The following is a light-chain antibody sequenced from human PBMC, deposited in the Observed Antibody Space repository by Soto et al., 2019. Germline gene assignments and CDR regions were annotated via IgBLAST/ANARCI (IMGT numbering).Light chain of an antibody. CDR1: QSVSSN. J-gene: IGKJ1*01. V-gene: IGKV3-15*01. CDR2: GAS. Sequence: EIVMTQSLATLSVSPGERVTLSCRASQSVSSNLAWYQQKPGQSPRLLIYGASTRATGIPARFSGSGSGTEFTLTISSLQSEDFAVYYCQQYINLWTFGQGTKVDIK. CDR3: QQYINLWT.